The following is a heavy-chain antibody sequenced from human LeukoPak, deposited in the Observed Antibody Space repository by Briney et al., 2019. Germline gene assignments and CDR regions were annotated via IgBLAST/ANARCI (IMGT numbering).Heavy chain of an antibody. J-gene: IGHJ4*02. CDR1: GFTFSNYA. D-gene: IGHD2-21*02. V-gene: IGHV3-23*01. Sequence: QPGGSLRLSCAASGFTFSNYAMIWVRKAPGKGLEWVSSISGRGGSTYYAGSVKGRFTISRDNSKNTLSLQMDSLRSEDTAVYYCAKDSGVVVTAIPNYWGQGALVTVSS. CDR3: AKDSGVVVTAIPNY. CDR2: ISGRGGST.